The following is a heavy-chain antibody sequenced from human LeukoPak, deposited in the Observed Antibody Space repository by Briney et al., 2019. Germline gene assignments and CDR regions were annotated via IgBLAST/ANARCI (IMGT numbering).Heavy chain of an antibody. CDR3: ARDGLVGATIRQGWFDP. CDR1: GGSISSGGYY. CDR2: IYHSGST. Sequence: SETLSLTCTVSGGSISSGGYYWSWIRQPPGKGLEWIGYIYHSGSTYYNPSLKSRVTISVDRSKNQFSLKLSSVTAADTAVYYCARDGLVGATIRQGWFDPWGQGTLVTVSS. D-gene: IGHD1-26*01. V-gene: IGHV4-30-2*01. J-gene: IGHJ5*02.